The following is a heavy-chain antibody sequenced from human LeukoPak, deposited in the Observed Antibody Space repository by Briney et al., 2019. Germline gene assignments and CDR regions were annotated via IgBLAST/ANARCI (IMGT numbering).Heavy chain of an antibody. Sequence: SETLSLTCTVSGGSISSYYWSWIRQPAGKGLEWIGRIYTSGSTNYNPSLKSRVTMSVDTSKNQFSLKLSSVTAADTAVYYCARDLEYSSSYYLDYWGQGTLVTVSS. J-gene: IGHJ4*02. D-gene: IGHD6-6*01. CDR1: GGSISSYY. CDR3: ARDLEYSSSYYLDY. CDR2: IYTSGST. V-gene: IGHV4-4*07.